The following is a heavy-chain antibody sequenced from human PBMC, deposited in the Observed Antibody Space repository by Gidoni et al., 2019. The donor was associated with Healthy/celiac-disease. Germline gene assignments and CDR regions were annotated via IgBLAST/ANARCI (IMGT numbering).Heavy chain of an antibody. V-gene: IGHV3-23*01. J-gene: IGHJ6*02. CDR1: GLTFRSHA. Sequence: EVQLLESGGGLVQPEGSLRLSCAASGLTFRSHAMSWVRQAPGKGLEWVSAISGSGGSTYYADSVKGRFTISRDNSKNALYLQMNSLRAEDTAVYYCAKDLVRYYDFWSGPEAYYYYGMDVWGQGTTVTVSS. CDR2: ISGSGGST. CDR3: AKDLVRYYDFWSGPEAYYYYGMDV. D-gene: IGHD3-3*01.